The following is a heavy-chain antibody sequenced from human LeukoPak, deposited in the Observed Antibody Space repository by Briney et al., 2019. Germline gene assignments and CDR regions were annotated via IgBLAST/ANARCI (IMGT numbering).Heavy chain of an antibody. V-gene: IGHV4-34*01. Sequence: PSETLSLTCAVYGGSFSGYYWSWIRQPPGKGLEWIGEINHSGSTHYNPSLKSRVTISVDTSKNQFSLKLSSVTAADTAVYHCARDPRAEDVDTAMAYFDYWGQGTLVTVSS. CDR3: ARDPRAEDVDTAMAYFDY. CDR1: GGSFSGYY. CDR2: INHSGST. D-gene: IGHD5-18*01. J-gene: IGHJ4*02.